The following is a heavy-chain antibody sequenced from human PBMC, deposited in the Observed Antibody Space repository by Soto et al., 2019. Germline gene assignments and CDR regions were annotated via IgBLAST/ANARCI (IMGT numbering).Heavy chain of an antibody. Sequence: QLQLQESGPGLVKPSETLSLTCSVSGGSISSSSYFWGWTRQPPGKGLEWIGSIYYSGSTYYNPPRKSRATVSVDTSKNQSSLKLSSVTAADTAVYYCVRHPSDLGFDPRGQGTLVTVSS. J-gene: IGHJ5*02. CDR2: IYYSGST. CDR3: VRHPSDLGFDP. V-gene: IGHV4-39*01. D-gene: IGHD2-21*02. CDR1: GGSISSSSYF.